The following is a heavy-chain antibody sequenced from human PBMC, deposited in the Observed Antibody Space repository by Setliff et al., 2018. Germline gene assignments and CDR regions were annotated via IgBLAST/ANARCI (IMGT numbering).Heavy chain of an antibody. CDR3: ARSDHSSGID. D-gene: IGHD3-10*01. Sequence: GGSLRLSCAASGFTFSTYSMNWVRQAPGKGLEWVSYISSSSSSIYYANSVEGRFTISRDNAKNSLHLQVSSLRAEDVGVYYCARSDHSSGIDWGQGTLVTVSS. CDR1: GFTFSTYS. CDR2: ISSSSSSI. J-gene: IGHJ4*02. V-gene: IGHV3-48*04.